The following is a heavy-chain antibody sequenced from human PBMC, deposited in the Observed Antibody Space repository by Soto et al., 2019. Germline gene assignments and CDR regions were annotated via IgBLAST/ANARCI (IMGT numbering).Heavy chain of an antibody. CDR1: GFTFSGSA. CDR2: IRSKANSYAT. V-gene: IGHV3-73*02. Sequence: EVQLVESGGGLVQPGGSLKLSCAASGFTFSGSAMHWVRQASGKGLEWVGRIRSKANSYATAYAASVKGRFTISRDNAKNSLYLQMNSLRAEDTAVYYCAFGGGDAFDIWGQGTMVTVSS. CDR3: AFGGGDAFDI. J-gene: IGHJ3*02. D-gene: IGHD3-16*01.